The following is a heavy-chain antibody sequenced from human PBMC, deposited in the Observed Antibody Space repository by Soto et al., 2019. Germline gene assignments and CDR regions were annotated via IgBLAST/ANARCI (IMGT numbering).Heavy chain of an antibody. CDR1: GNSVSSQSAA. CDR2: TYYRSKWYN. D-gene: IGHD4-17*01. Sequence: SQHLLLPCAISGNSVSSQSAAWNWIMKSPSRGLEWLGRTYYRSKWYNDYAVSVKSRITINPDTSKNQLSLQLNSLTPEDTAVYYCAREATVTTAGDSWGQGTLVT. CDR3: AREATVTTAGDS. V-gene: IGHV6-1*01. J-gene: IGHJ4*02.